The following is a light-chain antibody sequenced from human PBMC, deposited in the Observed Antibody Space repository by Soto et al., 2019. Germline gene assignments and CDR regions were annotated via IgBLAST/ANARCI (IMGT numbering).Light chain of an antibody. CDR1: QSVSSNY. Sequence: EIVLTQSPGTLSLSPGERATLSCRASQSVSSNYLAWYQQKPGQAPRLLVYGATNRATGIPDRFSGRGTGTDFTLTISRLEAEDFAVYYCQQYVRAPWTFGQGTKVDIK. V-gene: IGKV3-20*01. CDR2: GAT. J-gene: IGKJ1*01. CDR3: QQYVRAPWT.